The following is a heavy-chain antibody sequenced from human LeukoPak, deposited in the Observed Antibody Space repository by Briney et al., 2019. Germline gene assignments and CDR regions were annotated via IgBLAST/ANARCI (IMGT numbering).Heavy chain of an antibody. CDR3: ARILPNNYDSSGFDY. CDR2: IYTSGST. V-gene: IGHV4-4*07. J-gene: IGHJ4*02. D-gene: IGHD3-22*01. Sequence: PSETLSLTCTVSGGSLSSYYWSWIRQPAGKGLEWIGRIYTSGSTNDNPSLKSRVTMSLDTSKNQFSLKLSSVTAADTAVYYCARILPNNYDSSGFDYWGQGTLVTVSS. CDR1: GGSLSSYY.